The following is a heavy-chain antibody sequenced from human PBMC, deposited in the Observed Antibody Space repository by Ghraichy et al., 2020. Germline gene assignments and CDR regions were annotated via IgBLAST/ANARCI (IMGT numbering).Heavy chain of an antibody. D-gene: IGHD3-22*01. CDR2: TYYSGST. V-gene: IGHV4-59*01. Sequence: SETLSLTCTVSGGSISSYYWSWIRQPPGKGLEWIGYTYYSGSTNYNPSLKSRVTISVDTSKNQFSLKLSSVTAADTAVYYCARAGPDYYDSSGYYYWYFDLWGRGTLVTVSS. J-gene: IGHJ2*01. CDR3: ARAGPDYYDSSGYYYWYFDL. CDR1: GGSISSYY.